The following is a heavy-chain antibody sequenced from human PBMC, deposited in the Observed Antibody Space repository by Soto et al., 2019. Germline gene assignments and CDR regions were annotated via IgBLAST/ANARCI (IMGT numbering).Heavy chain of an antibody. CDR1: GFTVSSNY. Sequence: GESLKISCAASGFTVSSNYMSWVRQAPGKGLEWVSVIYSGGSTYYADSVKGRFTISRDNSKNTLYLQMNSLRAEDTAVYYCARAISNLLDSVGIYYYYMDVWGKGTTVTVSS. V-gene: IGHV3-53*01. CDR3: ARAISNLLDSVGIYYYYMDV. CDR2: IYSGGST. J-gene: IGHJ6*03. D-gene: IGHD3-3*01.